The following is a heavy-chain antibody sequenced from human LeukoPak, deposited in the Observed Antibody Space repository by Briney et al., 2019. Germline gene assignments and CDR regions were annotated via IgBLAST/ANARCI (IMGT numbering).Heavy chain of an antibody. CDR1: GFTFSSYG. D-gene: IGHD5-18*01. J-gene: IGHJ6*02. CDR3: AKEERRGYSYEFYYYYYGMDV. Sequence: GGSLRLSCAASGFTFSSYGMHWVRQAPGKGLEWVAFIRYDGSNKYYADSVKGRFTISRDNSKNTLYLQMNSLRAEDTAVYYCAKEERRGYSYEFYYYYYGMDVWGQGTTVTVSS. CDR2: IRYDGSNK. V-gene: IGHV3-30*02.